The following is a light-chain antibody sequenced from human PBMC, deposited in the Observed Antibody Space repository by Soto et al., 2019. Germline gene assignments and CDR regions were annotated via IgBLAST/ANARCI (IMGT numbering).Light chain of an antibody. CDR2: DTS. V-gene: IGKV3-11*01. Sequence: EFVLTQSPGPLSLSPGERATLSCRASQSLTNSFIAWYQQRPGQAPRLIIYDTSNRATGIPARFSGSGSGTDFTLTISSLEPEDVAVYYCQQRSNWPLTFGGGTKVDIK. J-gene: IGKJ4*01. CDR3: QQRSNWPLT. CDR1: QSLTNSF.